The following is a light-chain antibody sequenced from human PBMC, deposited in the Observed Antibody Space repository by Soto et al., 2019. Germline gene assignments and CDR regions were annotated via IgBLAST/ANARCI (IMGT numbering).Light chain of an antibody. CDR1: RSDVGGYNY. V-gene: IGLV2-14*03. J-gene: IGLJ1*01. CDR2: DVS. Sequence: QAVLTQPASVSASPGQSITISCTGTRSDVGGYNYVSWNQHHPDKAPKLMNYDVSNRPPGASHHFSGPKCGHTASLPISGFQAEDEADYYCSSYTSSSTLEGFGTGTKVTVL. CDR3: SSYTSSSTLEG.